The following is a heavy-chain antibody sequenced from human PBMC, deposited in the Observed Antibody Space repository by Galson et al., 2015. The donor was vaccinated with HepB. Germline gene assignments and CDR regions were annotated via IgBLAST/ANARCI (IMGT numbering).Heavy chain of an antibody. CDR1: GFTFSNAW. J-gene: IGHJ5*02. Sequence: SLRLSCAASGFTFSNAWMSWVRQAPGKGLEWVGRIKSKTDGGTTDYAAPVKGRFTISRDDSKNTLYLQMNSLKTEDTAVYYCTPSYYYDSSGASAWGQGTLVTVSS. CDR3: TPSYYYDSSGASA. CDR2: IKSKTDGGTT. V-gene: IGHV3-15*01. D-gene: IGHD3-22*01.